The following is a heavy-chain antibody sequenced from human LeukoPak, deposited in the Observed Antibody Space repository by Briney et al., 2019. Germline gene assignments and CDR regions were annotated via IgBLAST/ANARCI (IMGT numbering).Heavy chain of an antibody. J-gene: IGHJ4*02. CDR2: ISLSGQT. Sequence: SETLSLTCGVSGGFIRSTNWRSWVRQPPGQGLEWIGEISLSGQTNFNPSLNGRVTMSLDESRNQLSLKLTSVTAADTAIYYCSRESGAFCPSGYWGQGTLVIVPP. CDR3: SRESGAFCPSGY. CDR1: GGFIRSTNW. D-gene: IGHD2-15*01. V-gene: IGHV4/OR15-8*02.